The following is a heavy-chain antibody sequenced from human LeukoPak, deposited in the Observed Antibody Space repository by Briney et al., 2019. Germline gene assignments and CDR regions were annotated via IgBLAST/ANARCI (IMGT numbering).Heavy chain of an antibody. CDR1: GGSISSGGYY. V-gene: IGHV4-31*03. D-gene: IGHD2-21*01. CDR2: IYYSGST. CDR3: ARHMGALDAFDI. Sequence: PSETLSLTCTVSGGSISSGGYYWSWIRQHPGKGLEWIGYIYYSGSTYYNPSLKSRVTISVDTSKNQFSLKLSSVTAADTAVYYCARHMGALDAFDIWGQGTMVTVSS. J-gene: IGHJ3*02.